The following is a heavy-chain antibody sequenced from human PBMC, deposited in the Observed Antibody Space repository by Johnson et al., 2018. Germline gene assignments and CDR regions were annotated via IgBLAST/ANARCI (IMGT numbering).Heavy chain of an antibody. J-gene: IGHJ3*02. CDR3: AKDLGGYAIPPTDDAFDI. V-gene: IGHV3-23*04. CDR1: GFTFSSYA. D-gene: IGHD2-8*01. Sequence: VQLVESGGGFVQPGGSLRLSCAASGFTFSSYAMSWVRQAPGKGLEWVSAISGSGGSTYYADSVKGRFTLSRDKSKNTLYLQMNSLRAEDTAVDYCAKDLGGYAIPPTDDAFDIWGQGTMVTVSS. CDR2: ISGSGGST.